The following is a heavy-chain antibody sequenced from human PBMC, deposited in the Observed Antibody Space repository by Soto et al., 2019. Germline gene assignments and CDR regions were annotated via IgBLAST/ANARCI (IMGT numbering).Heavy chain of an antibody. CDR3: AREVTTGGYYYYYYGMDV. D-gene: IGHD4-17*01. Sequence: SDTLSLTCTVSGGSISSSSYYWGWIRQPPGKGLEWIGSIYYSGSTYYNPSLKSRVTISVDTSKNQFSLKLSSVTAADTAVYYCAREVTTGGYYYYYYGMDVWGQGTTVTVSS. CDR1: GGSISSSSYY. CDR2: IYYSGST. J-gene: IGHJ6*02. V-gene: IGHV4-39*01.